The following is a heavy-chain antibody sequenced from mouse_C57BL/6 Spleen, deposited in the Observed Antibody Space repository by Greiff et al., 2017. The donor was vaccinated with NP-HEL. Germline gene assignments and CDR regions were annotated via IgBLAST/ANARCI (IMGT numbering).Heavy chain of an antibody. CDR3: ARRADWYLDV. CDR2: IYPRSGNT. V-gene: IGHV1-81*01. CDR1: GYTFTSYG. D-gene: IGHD3-3*01. J-gene: IGHJ1*03. Sequence: VQLQQSGAELARPGASVKLSCKASGYTFTSYGISWVKQRTGQGLEWIGEIYPRSGNTYYNEKFKGKATLTADKSSSTAYMELRSLTSEDSAVYFCARRADWYLDVWGTGTTVTVSS.